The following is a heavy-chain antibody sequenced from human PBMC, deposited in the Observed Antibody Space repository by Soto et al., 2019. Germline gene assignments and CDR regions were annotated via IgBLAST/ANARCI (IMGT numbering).Heavy chain of an antibody. Sequence: QVQLQESGPGLVKPSQTLSLTCTVSGGSISDGYYWTWIRQHPGKGLEWIGSISASGSTSYKPSLKSRLTVSVDKSKNQFSLNLRSVTAADTAVYYCARRDRSGFSYWLDTWGQGTLVTVSS. D-gene: IGHD3-22*01. V-gene: IGHV4-31*03. CDR1: GGSISDGYY. J-gene: IGHJ5*02. CDR3: ARRDRSGFSYWLDT. CDR2: ISASGST.